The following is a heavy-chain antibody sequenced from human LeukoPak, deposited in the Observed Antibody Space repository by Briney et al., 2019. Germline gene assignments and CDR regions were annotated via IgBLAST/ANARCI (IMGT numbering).Heavy chain of an antibody. D-gene: IGHD3-10*01. CDR1: GGSISSGGYY. CDR3: ARDRCSGRSCAFDI. J-gene: IGHJ3*02. Sequence: SETLSLTCTVSGGSISSGGYYWSWIRQHPGTGLEWIGYIYYSGSTYYNPSLKSRVTISVDTSKNQFSLKLSSVTAADTAVYYCARDRCSGRSCAFDIWGQGTMVTVSS. V-gene: IGHV4-31*03. CDR2: IYYSGST.